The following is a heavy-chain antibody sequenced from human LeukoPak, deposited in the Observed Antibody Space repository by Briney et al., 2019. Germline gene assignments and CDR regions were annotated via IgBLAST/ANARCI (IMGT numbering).Heavy chain of an antibody. CDR2: IVGSGGST. V-gene: IGHV3-23*01. D-gene: IGHD3-16*01. CDR1: GFTFSTSG. CDR3: ATLNGPAIITFGRVTWFDP. Sequence: GGSLRLSCVASGFTFSTSGMGWVRQAPGKGLECVSVIVGSGGSTDYADSVKGRFTISRDNSKNTLYLQMDSLRAEGTAVYYCATLNGPAIITFGRVTWFDPWGQGTPVIVSS. J-gene: IGHJ5*02.